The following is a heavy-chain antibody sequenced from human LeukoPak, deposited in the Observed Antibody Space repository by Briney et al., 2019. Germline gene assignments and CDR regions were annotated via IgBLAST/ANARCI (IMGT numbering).Heavy chain of an antibody. D-gene: IGHD3-10*01. CDR3: ARAKDYYGSGSYYGPYYYYGVDV. Sequence: SQTLSLTCAISGDSVSSNSAAWNWIRQSPSRGLQWLGRTYYRSKWYNDYAVSVKSRITINPDTSKNQFSLQLNSVTPEDTAVYYCARAKDYYGSGSYYGPYYYYGVDVWGQGTTVTVSS. V-gene: IGHV6-1*01. CDR2: TYYRSKWYN. CDR1: GDSVSSNSAA. J-gene: IGHJ6*02.